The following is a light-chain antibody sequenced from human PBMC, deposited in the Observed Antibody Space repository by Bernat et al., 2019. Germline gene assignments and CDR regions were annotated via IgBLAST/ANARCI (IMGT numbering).Light chain of an antibody. Sequence: DIQVTQSPSSLSASVGDRVTITCRASQDITKYLNWYQHKPGKAPKLLIFDASKLQPGVASRFSGSGSGTDFTFTISNLQPEDVGTYYCQQFDNLFPLTFGGGTKVEI. CDR3: QQFDNLFPLT. CDR2: DAS. V-gene: IGKV1-33*01. CDR1: QDITKY. J-gene: IGKJ4*01.